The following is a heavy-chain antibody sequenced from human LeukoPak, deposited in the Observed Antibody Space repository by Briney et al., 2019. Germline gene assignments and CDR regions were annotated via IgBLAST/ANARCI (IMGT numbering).Heavy chain of an antibody. V-gene: IGHV3-7*01. CDR3: ARRRGSYCFDY. Sequence: GGSLRLSCAASGFTFSNYAMSWVRQAPGKGLEWVANIKQDGSEKYYVDSVKGRFTISRDNAKNSLYLQMNSLRAEDTAVYYCARRRGSYCFDYWGQGTLVTVSS. CDR2: IKQDGSEK. CDR1: GFTFSNYA. J-gene: IGHJ4*02. D-gene: IGHD1-26*01.